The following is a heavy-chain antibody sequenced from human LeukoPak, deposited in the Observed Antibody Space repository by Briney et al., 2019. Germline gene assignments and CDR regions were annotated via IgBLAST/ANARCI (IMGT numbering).Heavy chain of an antibody. Sequence: GGSLRLSCPASGFTFSDYYMSWIRQAAGKGREWVSYISSSGSTIYYADSVKGRFTIARDNAKTSLYLKMNSLRAEDTAVYYCARDQGGSGSYSDLRWGQGTLVTVSS. D-gene: IGHD3-10*01. CDR2: ISSSGSTI. CDR3: ARDQGGSGSYSDLR. CDR1: GFTFSDYY. J-gene: IGHJ4*02. V-gene: IGHV3-11*01.